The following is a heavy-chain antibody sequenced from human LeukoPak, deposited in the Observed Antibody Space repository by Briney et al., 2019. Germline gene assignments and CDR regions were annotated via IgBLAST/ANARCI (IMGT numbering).Heavy chain of an antibody. J-gene: IGHJ4*02. CDR1: GFTFSSSW. CDR2: INSDARST. D-gene: IGHD3-10*01. V-gene: IGHV3-74*01. Sequence: GGPLRLSCVASGFTFSSSWMHWVRQVSGKGLVWVARINSDARSTTYADSVKGRFTISRDTAKNTLYLQMNSLRAENTAVYYCARGESSKCFDYWGQGTLVTVSS. CDR3: ARGESSKCFDY.